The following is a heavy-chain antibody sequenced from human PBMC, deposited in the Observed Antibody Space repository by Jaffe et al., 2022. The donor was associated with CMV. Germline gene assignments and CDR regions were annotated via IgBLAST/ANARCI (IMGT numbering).Heavy chain of an antibody. J-gene: IGHJ3*02. Sequence: EVQLVESGGGLVKPGGSLRLSCAASGFTFSSYSMNWVRQAPGKGLEWVSSISSSSSYIYYADSVKGRFTISRDNAKNSLYLQMNSLRAEDTAVYYCARDPRTTGTTGDAFDIWGQGTMVTVSS. CDR3: ARDPRTTGTTGDAFDI. CDR1: GFTFSSYS. D-gene: IGHD1-1*01. CDR2: ISSSSSYI. V-gene: IGHV3-21*01.